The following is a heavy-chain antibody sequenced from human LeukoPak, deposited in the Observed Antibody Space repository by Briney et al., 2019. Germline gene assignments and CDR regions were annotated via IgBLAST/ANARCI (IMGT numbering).Heavy chain of an antibody. Sequence: GGSLRLSCAASGFTFSDSYMSWIRQVPGKGLEWVSSISSGSTYIYNADSVQGRFTISRDNAKNSLFLLVNSLRAEDTAVYYCARDKNGVFDIWGQGTMVTVCS. CDR2: ISSGSTYI. J-gene: IGHJ3*02. D-gene: IGHD3-3*01. CDR1: GFTFSDSY. V-gene: IGHV3-11*04. CDR3: ARDKNGVFDI.